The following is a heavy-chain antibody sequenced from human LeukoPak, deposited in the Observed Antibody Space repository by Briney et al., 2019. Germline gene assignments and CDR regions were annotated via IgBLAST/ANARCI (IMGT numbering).Heavy chain of an antibody. CDR1: GFPLSSYS. CDR3: AVENCSGGSCYFDY. CDR2: ISSSSITI. J-gene: IGHJ4*02. D-gene: IGHD2-15*01. Sequence: GGSLRLSCAVSGFPLSSYSINWVRQAPGRGLEWVSYISSSSITIYYADSVKGRFTISRDNAKNSLYLQMNSLRAEDTAVYYCAVENCSGGSCYFDYWGQGTLVTVSS. V-gene: IGHV3-48*04.